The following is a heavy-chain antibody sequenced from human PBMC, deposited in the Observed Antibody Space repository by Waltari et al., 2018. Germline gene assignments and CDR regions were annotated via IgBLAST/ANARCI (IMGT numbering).Heavy chain of an antibody. Sequence: EVQLLESGGGLVQPGGSLRLSCAASGFTFSNHAMSCVRPAPGKGLGGVSVFCYGVRTIHSADSVRDRVTSSRDNSRNTLYLEMNSLRAEDTAVYYCARDWRRSLEFFDWLLFALDFWGQGTRGAVSS. CDR2: FCYGVRTI. V-gene: IGHV3-23*01. CDR3: ARDWRRSLEFFDWLLFALDF. J-gene: IGHJ4*02. D-gene: IGHD3-3*02. CDR1: GFTFSNHA.